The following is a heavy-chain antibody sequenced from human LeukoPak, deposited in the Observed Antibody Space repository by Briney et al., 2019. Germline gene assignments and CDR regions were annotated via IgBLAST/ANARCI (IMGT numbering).Heavy chain of an antibody. D-gene: IGHD2-8*02. V-gene: IGHV3-23*01. CDR1: GFTFSNYA. CDR2: ISGSGGST. Sequence: PGGSLRLSCSASGFTFSNYAMTWVRQAPGKGLKWVSVISGSGGSTDYADSVKGRFTISRDNSKNTLYLQMNSLRAEDTAVYYCAKDRAELTGDVSDDWGQGTLVTVSS. J-gene: IGHJ4*02. CDR3: AKDRAELTGDVSDD.